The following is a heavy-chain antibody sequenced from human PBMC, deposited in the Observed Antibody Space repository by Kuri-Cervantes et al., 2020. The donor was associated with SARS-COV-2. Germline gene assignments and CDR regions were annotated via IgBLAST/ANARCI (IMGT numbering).Heavy chain of an antibody. CDR2: IGTAGDT. CDR3: ARDLGGPRFGGMDV. V-gene: IGHV3-13*01. Sequence: GESLKISCAASGFTFSSYAMSWVRQATGKGLEWVSAIGTAGDTYHPGSVKGRFTISRENAKNSLYLQMNSLRAGDTAVYYCARDLGGPRFGGMDVWGQGTTVTVSS. J-gene: IGHJ6*02. D-gene: IGHD3-16*01. CDR1: GFTFSSYA.